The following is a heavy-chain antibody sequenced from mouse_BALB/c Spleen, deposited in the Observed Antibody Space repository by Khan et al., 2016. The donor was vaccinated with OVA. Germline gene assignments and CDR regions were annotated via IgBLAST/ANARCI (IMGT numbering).Heavy chain of an antibody. CDR3: TRHGYVAWFTY. CDR1: GYSFTTYY. CDR2: VDPFSGGT. J-gene: IGHJ3*01. Sequence: EVELVESGPELMKPGASVKISCKASGYSFTTYYLHWVMQSLGESLEWIGYVDPFSGGTTYNQKFKGKATLTVDESSSTAYMHLSNLTSEDSAVYYCTRHGYVAWFTYWGQGTLVTVSA. D-gene: IGHD2-2*01. V-gene: IGHV1S135*01.